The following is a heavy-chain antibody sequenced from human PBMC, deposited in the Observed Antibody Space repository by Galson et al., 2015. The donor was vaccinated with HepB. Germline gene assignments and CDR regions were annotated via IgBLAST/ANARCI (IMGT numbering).Heavy chain of an antibody. D-gene: IGHD3-22*01. CDR2: IYGGGST. Sequence: SLRLSCAASGFTVSSNYMSWVRQAPGKGLEWVSVIYGGGSTYYAASVKGRFSISRDNSKNTLSHQMSSLRAEDTAVYYCARGTPYNFDTSGYFPLYYLDYWGQGTLVTVSS. CDR3: ARGTPYNFDTSGYFPLYYLDY. CDR1: GFTVSSNY. V-gene: IGHV3-66*02. J-gene: IGHJ4*02.